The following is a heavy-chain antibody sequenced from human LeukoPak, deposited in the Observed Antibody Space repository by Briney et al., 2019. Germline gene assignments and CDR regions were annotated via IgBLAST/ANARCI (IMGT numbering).Heavy chain of an antibody. CDR1: GFTCSRYW. D-gene: IGHD5-18*01. J-gene: IGHJ4*02. CDR2: IKEDGNGK. CDR3: ARVSDTGSPNDY. V-gene: IGHV3-7*01. Sequence: SGGSLRRSGAASGFTCSRYWMNWVRQAPGKGLEWVANIKEDGNGKYYVDSVKGRFIISRDNAKNSLYLQMNSLRAEDTAVYYCARVSDTGSPNDYWGQGTLVTVSS.